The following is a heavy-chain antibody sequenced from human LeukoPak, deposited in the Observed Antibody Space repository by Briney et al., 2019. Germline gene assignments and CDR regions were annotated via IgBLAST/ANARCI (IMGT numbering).Heavy chain of an antibody. Sequence: GGSLRLSCAASRFTFSRYWMSWVRQAPGEGLEWVSSISSSSSYIYYADSVKGRFTISRDNAKNTLYLQMSSLRAEDTAVYYCARVGAVAGTSDYWGQGTLVTVSS. CDR3: ARVGAVAGTSDY. CDR2: ISSSSSYI. J-gene: IGHJ4*02. V-gene: IGHV3-21*01. D-gene: IGHD6-19*01. CDR1: RFTFSRYW.